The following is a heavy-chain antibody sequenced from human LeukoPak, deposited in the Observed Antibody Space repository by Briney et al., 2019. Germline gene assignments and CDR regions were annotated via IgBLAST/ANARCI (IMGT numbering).Heavy chain of an antibody. J-gene: IGHJ4*02. D-gene: IGHD4-17*01. CDR1: GGTFSSYA. CDR3: ARGSTMTSVDY. V-gene: IGHV1-69*05. Sequence: SVKVSFKASGGTFSSYAVSWVRQAPGQGLEWMGGIIPIFGTTNYAQKFQGRVTITTDDSTSPAYMELSSLRSEDTAVYYCARGSTMTSVDYWGQGTLVTVSS. CDR2: IIPIFGTT.